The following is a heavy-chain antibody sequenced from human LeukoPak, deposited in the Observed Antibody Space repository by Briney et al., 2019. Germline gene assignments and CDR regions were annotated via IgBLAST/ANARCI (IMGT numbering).Heavy chain of an antibody. CDR1: GYTFTDYY. J-gene: IGHJ5*02. Sequence: ASAKVSCKASGYTFTDYYMHWVRQAPGQGLEWMGWINPNSGGTTYAQKFQGRVTMTRDTSISTAYMELSRLRSDDAAVYYCARIVVVADIWFDPWGQGTLVTVSS. CDR3: ARIVVVADIWFDP. V-gene: IGHV1-2*02. CDR2: INPNSGGT. D-gene: IGHD2-21*02.